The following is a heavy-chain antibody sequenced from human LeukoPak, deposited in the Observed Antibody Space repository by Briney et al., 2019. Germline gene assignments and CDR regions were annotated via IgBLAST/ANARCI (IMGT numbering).Heavy chain of an antibody. CDR1: GFTFSSYS. V-gene: IGHV3-21*01. Sequence: PGGSLRLSCAASGFTFSSYSMNWVHQAPGKGLEWVSSISSSSSYIYYADSVKGRFTISRDNAKNSLYLQMNSLRAEDTAVYYCARGGSSYWGQSKYYFDYWGQGTLVTVSS. D-gene: IGHD7-27*01. J-gene: IGHJ4*02. CDR2: ISSSSSYI. CDR3: ARGGSSYWGQSKYYFDY.